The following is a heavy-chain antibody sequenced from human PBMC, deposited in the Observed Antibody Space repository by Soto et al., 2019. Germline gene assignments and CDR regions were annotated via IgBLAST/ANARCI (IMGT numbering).Heavy chain of an antibody. CDR3: VRDSISGSFYFYYDGMDV. J-gene: IGHJ6*02. D-gene: IGHD1-26*01. CDR2: ISYDGSKK. V-gene: IGHV3-30*03. CDR1: GFSFSRYG. Sequence: GGSLRLSCAASGFSFSRYGMHWVRQAPGKGLEWVAVISYDGSKKYDADSVKGRFTISRDNSKNTLYLQMNNLRPEDTAVYYCVRDSISGSFYFYYDGMDVWGLGTTVTVSS.